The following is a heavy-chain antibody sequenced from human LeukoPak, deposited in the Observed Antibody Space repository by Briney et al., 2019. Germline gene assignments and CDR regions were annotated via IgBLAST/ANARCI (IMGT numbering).Heavy chain of an antibody. CDR3: AKGIYSSGWSYFDY. CDR1: GFTFSNSA. J-gene: IGHJ4*01. D-gene: IGHD6-19*01. CDR2: LSGSGITT. V-gene: IGHV3-23*01. Sequence: GGSLRLSCAASGFTFSNSAMSWVRQAPGKGLEGVSTLSGSGITTYYADSVKGRFTISRDNSKNTLYLQMNSLRAEDTAVYYCAKGIYSSGWSYFDYWSHGTLVTVSS.